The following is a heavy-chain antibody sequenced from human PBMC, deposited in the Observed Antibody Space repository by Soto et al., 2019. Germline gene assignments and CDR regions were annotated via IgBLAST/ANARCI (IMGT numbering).Heavy chain of an antibody. J-gene: IGHJ3*02. D-gene: IGHD2-2*01. Sequence: GGALSLSCAASGFPFSSYSTNSVRRAPGEGLEWVSSISSSSSYIYYADSVKGRFTISRDNAKNSLYLQMNSLRAEDTAVYYCARGGDIVVVPAAPDAFDIWGQGTMVTVSS. CDR3: ARGGDIVVVPAAPDAFDI. V-gene: IGHV3-21*01. CDR2: ISSSSSYI. CDR1: GFPFSSYS.